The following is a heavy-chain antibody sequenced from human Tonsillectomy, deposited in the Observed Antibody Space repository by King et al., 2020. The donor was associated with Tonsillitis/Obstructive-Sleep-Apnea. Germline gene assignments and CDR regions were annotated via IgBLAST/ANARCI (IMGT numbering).Heavy chain of an antibody. CDR2: INRDGSGT. V-gene: IGHV3-43*01. CDR1: GFTFDEYS. CDR3: TKEKRGTQWISFDI. Sequence: VQLVESGGVVVQPGGSLRLSCAASGFTFDEYSMHWVRQAPGKGREWVSLINRDGSGTSYAASVKGRFNISRANSKNSLFLQVNSLRTEDTALYYCTKEKRGTQWISFDIWGQGTMVTVSS. J-gene: IGHJ3*02. D-gene: IGHD1-7*01.